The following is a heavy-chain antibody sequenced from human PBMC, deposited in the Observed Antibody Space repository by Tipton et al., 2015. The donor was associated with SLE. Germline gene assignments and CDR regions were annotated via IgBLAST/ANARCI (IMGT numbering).Heavy chain of an antibody. V-gene: IGHV3-53*01. Sequence: SLRLSCAASGFSVTNNYMSWVRQGPGKGLEWLSIIYGGDGTDYADSVKGRFTISRESSKNTLYLQMNSLRGEDTGVYYCAREGDDYFAFDHRGQGTLVTDSS. CDR1: GFSVTNNY. CDR2: IYGGDGT. CDR3: AREGDDYFAFDH. D-gene: IGHD2/OR15-2a*01. J-gene: IGHJ4*02.